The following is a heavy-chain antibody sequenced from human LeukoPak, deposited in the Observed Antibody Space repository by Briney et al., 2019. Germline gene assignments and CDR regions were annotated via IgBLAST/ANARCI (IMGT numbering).Heavy chain of an antibody. D-gene: IGHD2-2*01. V-gene: IGHV3-15*01. CDR1: GFTFSNAW. J-gene: IGHJ6*03. Sequence: GGSLRLSCAASGFTFSNAWMSWVRQAPGKGLEWVGRIKSKTDGGTTDYAAPVKGRFTISRDDSKNTLYLQMNTLKTDDTAVYYCTTDGRSKYCSSTSCYYYYYMDVWGKGTTVTVSS. CDR3: TTDGRSKYCSSTSCYYYYYMDV. CDR2: IKSKTDGGTT.